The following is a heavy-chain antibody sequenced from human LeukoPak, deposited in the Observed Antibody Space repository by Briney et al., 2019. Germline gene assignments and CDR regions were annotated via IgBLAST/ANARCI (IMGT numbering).Heavy chain of an antibody. CDR2: ISYDGGNQ. V-gene: IGHV3-30*09. CDR1: GFTFSSYA. CDR3: ARSLENDGFDI. J-gene: IGHJ3*02. Sequence: PGGSLRLSCAASGFTFSSYAFHWVRQAPGKGLEGVALISYDGGNQYYADSVTGRIGISRDKYKNTLYLQMNGLRAEDTAVYYCARSLENDGFDIWGQGTMVTVSS. D-gene: IGHD1-1*01.